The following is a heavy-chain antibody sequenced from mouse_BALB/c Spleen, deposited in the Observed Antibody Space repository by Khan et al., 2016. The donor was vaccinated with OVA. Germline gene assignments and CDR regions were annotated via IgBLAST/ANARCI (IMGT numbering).Heavy chain of an antibody. Sequence: LVESGPTVKLSCTASALNIKDTYMHWPKHCPEQVLQCIGRILPPNGITRADPKFHCKSTITADKSTNTAYLQLSSLTSEDTAVYYCARMARKWGQGTTLTVSS. CDR3: ARMARK. CDR2: ILPPNGIT. V-gene: IGHV14-3*02. J-gene: IGHJ2*01. CDR1: ALNIKDTY.